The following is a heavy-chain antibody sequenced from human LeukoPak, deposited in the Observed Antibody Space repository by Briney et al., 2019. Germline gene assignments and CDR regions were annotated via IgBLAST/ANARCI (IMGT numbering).Heavy chain of an antibody. CDR2: TYYRSKWYN. CDR1: GESVSSNSAA. Sequence: SQTLSLTCAISGESVSSNSAAWHWIRQSPSGGLEWLGRTYYRSKWYNEYAVSVKRRITINPDTSKNQFTLQMNSVTPEDTAVYYCARSSGDMDVWDKGSTVTVSS. V-gene: IGHV6-1*01. J-gene: IGHJ6*03. CDR3: ARSSGDMDV. D-gene: IGHD3-10*01.